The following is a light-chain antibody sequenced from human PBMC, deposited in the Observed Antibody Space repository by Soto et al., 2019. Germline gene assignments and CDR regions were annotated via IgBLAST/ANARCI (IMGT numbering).Light chain of an antibody. CDR2: WAS. J-gene: IGKJ2*01. V-gene: IGKV4-1*01. CDR3: QQYESTPPT. Sequence: EIVMTQSPDSLAVSLAERATINCKSSQSVLYSSNNKNYLAWYQQRPGQPPKLLIYWASTRESGVPDRFSGSGSGTDFTLTITSLQAEDVAVYYCQQYESTPPTFGQGTKLEIK. CDR1: QSVLYSSNNKNY.